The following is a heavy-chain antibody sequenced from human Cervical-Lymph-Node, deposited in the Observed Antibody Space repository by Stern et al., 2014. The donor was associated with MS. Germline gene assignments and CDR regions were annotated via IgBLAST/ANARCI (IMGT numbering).Heavy chain of an antibody. J-gene: IGHJ3*02. D-gene: IGHD3-16*01. Sequence: VQLEESGPGLVKPSQTLSLSCTVSGAPVNSGGYYWTWIRQVPGKGLEWIGYIHPRGATFYNPPLKSRVTISVDTSENQVSLMLSSVTAADTAVYYCAAIGPLMEGAAFDIWGQGTLVTVSS. V-gene: IGHV4-31*03. CDR1: GAPVNSGGYY. CDR3: AAIGPLMEGAAFDI. CDR2: IHPRGAT.